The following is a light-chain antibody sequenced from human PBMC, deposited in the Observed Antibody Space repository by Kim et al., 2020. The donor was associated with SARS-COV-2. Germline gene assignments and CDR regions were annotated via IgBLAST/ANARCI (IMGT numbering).Light chain of an antibody. CDR1: KLWDTY. CDR2: QDS. Sequence: VSPGQTSSITCSGDKLWDTYACWHQQKPGQSPVLVIYQDSKRPSGIPERFSGSNSGNTATLTISGTQAMDEADYYCQAWDSSTVVFGGGTQLTVL. V-gene: IGLV3-1*01. J-gene: IGLJ2*01. CDR3: QAWDSSTVV.